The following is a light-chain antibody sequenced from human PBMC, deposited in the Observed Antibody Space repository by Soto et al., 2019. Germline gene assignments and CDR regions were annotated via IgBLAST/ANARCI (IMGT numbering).Light chain of an antibody. CDR3: QQYYSTRT. CDR2: WAS. CDR1: QSVLYSSNNKNY. V-gene: IGKV4-1*01. Sequence: DIVMTQSPDSLAVSLGERATINCKSSQSVLYSSNNKNYLAWYQQKPGQPPKLLIYWASTRESGVPDRFSGSGSGTDFTLTISSLQAEDVAGYYCQQYYSTRTFGQGTKVEIK. J-gene: IGKJ1*01.